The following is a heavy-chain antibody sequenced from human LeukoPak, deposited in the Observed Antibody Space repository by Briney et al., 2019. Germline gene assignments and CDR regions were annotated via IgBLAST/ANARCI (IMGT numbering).Heavy chain of an antibody. V-gene: IGHV3-48*03. D-gene: IGHD3-22*01. CDR1: GFTFSGYE. Sequence: PGGSLRLSCIASGFTFSGYEMNWVRQAPGKGLKGVSYIGSSGSPIYYADSVKGRFTISRDNAKNSLYLQLNSLRAEDTAVYYCARGSFDSGGYFSAYDYWGQGILVTVSS. CDR2: IGSSGSPI. J-gene: IGHJ4*02. CDR3: ARGSFDSGGYFSAYDY.